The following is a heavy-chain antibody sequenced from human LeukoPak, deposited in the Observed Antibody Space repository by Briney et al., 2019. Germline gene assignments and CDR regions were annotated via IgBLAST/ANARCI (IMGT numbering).Heavy chain of an antibody. D-gene: IGHD3-22*01. V-gene: IGHV3-73*01. Sequence: GGSLRLSCAASGFTFSGSVIHWVRQASGKGLEWVGRIRSKAKNYATAYAASVNGRFTISRDDSKNTAYLQMNSLKTEDTAVYYCTLYYYDSSGNDYWGQGTLVTVSS. CDR3: TLYYYDSSGNDY. CDR1: GFTFSGSV. J-gene: IGHJ4*02. CDR2: IRSKAKNYAT.